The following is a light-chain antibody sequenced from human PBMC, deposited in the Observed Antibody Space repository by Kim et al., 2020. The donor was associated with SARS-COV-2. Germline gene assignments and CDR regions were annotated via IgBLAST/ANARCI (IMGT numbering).Light chain of an antibody. CDR1: SSDVGSYNL. CDR3: CSYAGSSTFDV. J-gene: IGLJ1*01. Sequence: QSNTITCTGTSSDVGSYNLVSWYQHHPGKAPKLMISEVTKRSSGVSNRFSGSKSGNTASLTISGLQAEDEADYYCCSYAGSSTFDVFGTGTKVTVL. CDR2: EVT. V-gene: IGLV2-23*02.